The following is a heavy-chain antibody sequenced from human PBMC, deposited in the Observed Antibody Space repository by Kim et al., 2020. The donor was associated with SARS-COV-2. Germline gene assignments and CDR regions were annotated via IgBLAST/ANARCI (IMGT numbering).Heavy chain of an antibody. J-gene: IGHJ4*02. Sequence: GGSLRLSCAASGFTFSDYYMSWIRQAPGKGLEWVSYISSSSSYTNYADSVKGRFTISRDNAKNSLYLQMNSLRAEDTAVYYCARDRGIVATIIDYFDYWGQGTLVTVSS. CDR3: ARDRGIVATIIDYFDY. D-gene: IGHD5-12*01. CDR2: ISSSSSYT. CDR1: GFTFSDYY. V-gene: IGHV3-11*06.